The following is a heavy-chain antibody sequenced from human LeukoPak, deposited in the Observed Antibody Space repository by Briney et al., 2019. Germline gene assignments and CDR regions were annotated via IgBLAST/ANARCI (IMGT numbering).Heavy chain of an antibody. D-gene: IGHD3-22*01. V-gene: IGHV3-11*04. CDR1: GFTFSDYY. J-gene: IGHJ4*02. CDR2: ISSSGSTI. CDR3: ARDSGAEYYDSSGYRGNYFDY. Sequence: GGSLRLSCAASGFTFSDYYMSWIRQAPGKGLEWVSYISSSGSTIYYADSVKGRFTISRDNAKNSLYLQMNSLRAEDTAVYYCARDSGAEYYDSSGYRGNYFDYWGQGTLVTVSS.